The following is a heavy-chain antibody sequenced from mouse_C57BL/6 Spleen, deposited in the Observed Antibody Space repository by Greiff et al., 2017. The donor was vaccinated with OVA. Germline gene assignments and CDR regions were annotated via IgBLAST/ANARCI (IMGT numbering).Heavy chain of an antibody. CDR1: GFTFSDYG. D-gene: IGHD1-1*01. Sequence: DVKLVESGGGLVKPGGSLKLSCAASGFTFSDYGMHWVRQAPEKGLEWVAYISSGSSTIYYADTVKGRFTISRDNAKNTLFLQMTSLRSEDTAMYYCARGDYYGSIPAWFAYWGQGTLVTVSA. V-gene: IGHV5-17*01. CDR2: ISSGSSTI. CDR3: ARGDYYGSIPAWFAY. J-gene: IGHJ3*01.